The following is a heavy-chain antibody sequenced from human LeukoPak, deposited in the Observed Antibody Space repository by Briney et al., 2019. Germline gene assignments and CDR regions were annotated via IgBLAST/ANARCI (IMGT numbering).Heavy chain of an antibody. Sequence: ASVKVSCKASGYTFTSYGISWVRQAPGQGLEWMGWVSAYNGNTNYAQKLQGRVTMPTDTSTSTAYMELRSLRSDDTAVYYCARTPPDCTNGVCYLSYYYGMDVWGHGTTVTVSS. CDR3: ARTPPDCTNGVCYLSYYYGMDV. V-gene: IGHV1-18*01. CDR2: VSAYNGNT. CDR1: GYTFTSYG. D-gene: IGHD2-8*01. J-gene: IGHJ6*02.